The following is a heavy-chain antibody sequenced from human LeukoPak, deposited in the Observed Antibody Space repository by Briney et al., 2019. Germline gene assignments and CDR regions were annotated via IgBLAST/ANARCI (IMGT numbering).Heavy chain of an antibody. Sequence: GGSLRLSCAASGFTFSGYAMSWVRQAPGKGLEWVSAISGSGGSTYYADSVKGRFTISRDNSKNTLYLQMNSLRAEDTAVYYCAKVVGATIVRGAPFDYWGQGTLVTVSS. V-gene: IGHV3-23*01. CDR1: GFTFSGYA. CDR3: AKVVGATIVRGAPFDY. D-gene: IGHD1-26*01. J-gene: IGHJ4*02. CDR2: ISGSGGST.